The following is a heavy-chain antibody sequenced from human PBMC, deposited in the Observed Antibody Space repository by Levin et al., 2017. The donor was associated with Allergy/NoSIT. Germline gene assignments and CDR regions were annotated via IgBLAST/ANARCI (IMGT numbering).Heavy chain of an antibody. CDR2: ISGSGGST. Sequence: GESLKISCAASGFTFSSYAMSWVRQAPGKGLEWVSAISGSGGSTYYADSVKGRFTISRDNSKNTLYLQMNSLRAEDTAVYYCAKSPSSSWDGILPSWGQGTLVTVSS. V-gene: IGHV3-23*01. J-gene: IGHJ4*02. CDR1: GFTFSSYA. CDR3: AKSPSSSWDGILPS. D-gene: IGHD6-13*01.